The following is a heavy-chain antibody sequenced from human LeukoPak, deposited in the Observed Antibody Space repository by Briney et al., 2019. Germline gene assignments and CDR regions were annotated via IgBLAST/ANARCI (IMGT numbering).Heavy chain of an antibody. CDR2: ISGSGGST. V-gene: IGHV3-23*01. CDR3: AKDRWDMTTVTPVDY. D-gene: IGHD4-17*01. CDR1: GFTFSSYA. J-gene: IGHJ4*02. Sequence: PGGSLRLSCAASGFTFSSYAMSWVRQAPGKGLEWVSAISGSGGSTYYADSVKGRFTISRDNSKNTLYLQMNSLRAEDTAVYYCAKDRWDMTTVTPVDYWCQGTLVTVSS.